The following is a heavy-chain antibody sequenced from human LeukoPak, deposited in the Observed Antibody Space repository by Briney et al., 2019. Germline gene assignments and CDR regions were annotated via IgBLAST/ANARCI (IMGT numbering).Heavy chain of an antibody. CDR3: ARDRRSSGWYYFDS. J-gene: IGHJ4*02. D-gene: IGHD6-19*01. CDR1: GFTFSSYG. V-gene: IGHV3-33*01. CDR2: INYDGSNE. Sequence: PGRSLRLSCAASGFTFSSYGMHWVRQAPGKGLEWVAVINYDGSNEDYGDSVKGRFTISRDKSKNTLHLQMNSLRAEDMAVYYCARDRRSSGWYYFDSWGQGTLVTVSS.